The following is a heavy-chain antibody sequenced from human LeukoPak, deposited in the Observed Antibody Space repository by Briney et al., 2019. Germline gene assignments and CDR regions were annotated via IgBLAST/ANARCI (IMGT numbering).Heavy chain of an antibody. D-gene: IGHD4-11*01. CDR2: ISSSSSYI. CDR1: GFTFSSYS. V-gene: IGHV3-21*01. CDR3: ARASEGLLQSAFDI. J-gene: IGHJ3*02. Sequence: GGSLRLSCAASGFTFSSYSMNWVRQAPGKGLEWVSSISSSSSYIYYADSVKGRFTISRDNAKNSLYPQMNSLRAEDTAAYYCARASEGLLQSAFDIWGQGTMVTVSS.